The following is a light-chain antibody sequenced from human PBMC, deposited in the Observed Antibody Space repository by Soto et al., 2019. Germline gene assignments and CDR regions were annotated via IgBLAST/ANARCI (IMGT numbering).Light chain of an antibody. J-gene: IGKJ5*01. CDR2: AAS. Sequence: IVMTQSPATLSVSPGERATLSCRASQSVRSNLAWYQQKPGQAPRLLIYAASARATNIPARFSGSGSGTDFTLTISSLEPEDFAVYYCQQHNNWITFGQGTRLEIK. CDR1: QSVRSN. V-gene: IGKV3-15*01. CDR3: QQHNNWIT.